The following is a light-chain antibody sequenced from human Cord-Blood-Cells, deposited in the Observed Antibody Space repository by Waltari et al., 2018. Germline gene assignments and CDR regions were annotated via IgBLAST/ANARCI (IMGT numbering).Light chain of an antibody. V-gene: IGKV1-39*01. Sequence: DIQMTQSPSSLSASVGDRVTIPCRASQGISSYLHWYQQRPGKAPRLLIYAASSLQSGVPSRFSGSGSGTDFTLTISRLQPEDFAAYYCLQSNSSPLTFGGGTKVEIK. CDR3: LQSNSSPLT. CDR1: QGISSY. J-gene: IGKJ4*01. CDR2: AAS.